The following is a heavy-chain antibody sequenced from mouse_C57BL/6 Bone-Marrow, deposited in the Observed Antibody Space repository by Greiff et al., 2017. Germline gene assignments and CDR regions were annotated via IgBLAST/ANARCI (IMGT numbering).Heavy chain of an antibody. CDR3: SYYYGSRSYAMDY. Sequence: EVKVEESGGGLVQPGGSMKLSCVASGFTFSNYWMNWVRQSPEKGLEWVAQIRLKSDNYATHYAESVKGRFTISRDDSKSSVYLQMNNLRAEDTGIYYCSYYYGSRSYAMDYWGQGTSVTVSS. V-gene: IGHV6-3*01. D-gene: IGHD1-1*01. CDR1: GFTFSNYW. CDR2: IRLKSDNYAT. J-gene: IGHJ4*01.